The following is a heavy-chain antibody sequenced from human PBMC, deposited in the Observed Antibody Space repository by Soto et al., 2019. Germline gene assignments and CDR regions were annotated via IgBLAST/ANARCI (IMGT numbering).Heavy chain of an antibody. J-gene: IGHJ4*02. Sequence: EVQLVESGGGLIQPGGSLRLSCAASGFTVSRGSMSWVRQAPGKGLEWVSALNSDGSTYYADSVKGRFTISRDNYKNTLYVQINRLRAEDRAVYYCAGSIAAGGSLDYWGQGVLVTVSS. CDR1: GFTVSRGS. CDR2: LNSDGST. D-gene: IGHD6-6*01. V-gene: IGHV3-53*01. CDR3: AGSIAAGGSLDY.